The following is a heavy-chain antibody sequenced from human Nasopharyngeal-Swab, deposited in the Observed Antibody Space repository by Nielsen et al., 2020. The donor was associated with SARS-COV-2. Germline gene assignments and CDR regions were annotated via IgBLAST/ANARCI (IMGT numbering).Heavy chain of an antibody. CDR3: AKGTYSGSPGGMDV. CDR1: GFTFSNYA. V-gene: IGHV3-23*03. CDR2: IYSGGNST. Sequence: GESLKISCAASGFTFSNYAMSWVRQAPGKGLEWVSVIYSGGNSTYYADSVKGRFAISSDNSKNTLYLQMNSLRAEDTAVYYCAKGTYSGSPGGMDVWGQGTTVTVSS. J-gene: IGHJ6*02. D-gene: IGHD6-6*01.